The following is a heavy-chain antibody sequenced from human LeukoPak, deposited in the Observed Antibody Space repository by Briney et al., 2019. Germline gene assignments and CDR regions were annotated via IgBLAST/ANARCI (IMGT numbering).Heavy chain of an antibody. CDR3: ARSLSIAAASYYFDY. D-gene: IGHD6-13*01. CDR1: GFNFGSYS. V-gene: IGHV3-23*01. Sequence: GGSLRLSCAASGFNFGSYSMTWVRQAPGKGLEWVSVMSADSATTFYADSVKGRFTISRDNAKNSLYLQMNSLRAEDTAVYYCARSLSIAAASYYFDYWGQGTLVTVSS. J-gene: IGHJ4*02. CDR2: MSADSATT.